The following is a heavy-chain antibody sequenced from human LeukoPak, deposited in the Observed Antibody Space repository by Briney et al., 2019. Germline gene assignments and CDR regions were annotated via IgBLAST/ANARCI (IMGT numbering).Heavy chain of an antibody. V-gene: IGHV3-11*01. Sequence: GGSLRLSCAASGFTFSDYYMSWIRQAPGKGLEWVSYISSSGSTIYYADSVKGRFTISRDNSKNTLYLQMNSLRAEDTAVYYCAKARTVWFGEPCDYWGQGTLVTVSS. CDR2: ISSSGSTI. J-gene: IGHJ4*02. CDR3: AKARTVWFGEPCDY. D-gene: IGHD3-10*01. CDR1: GFTFSDYY.